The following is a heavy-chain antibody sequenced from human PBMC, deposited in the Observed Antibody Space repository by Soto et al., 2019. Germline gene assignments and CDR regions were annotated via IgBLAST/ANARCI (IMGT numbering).Heavy chain of an antibody. D-gene: IGHD2-21*01. Sequence: QVQLQESGPGLVKPSQTLSLTCTVSGDSISRGGYYWNWLRQHPRKGLEWIGYIYHSGSTIYNTPLKSRVTISVDTSKNRLSLELSNVTAADTAVYYCARDGAGAYGLGWFDPWGQGILVTVSS. CDR3: ARDGAGAYGLGWFDP. J-gene: IGHJ5*02. V-gene: IGHV4-31*03. CDR1: GDSISRGGYY. CDR2: IYHSGST.